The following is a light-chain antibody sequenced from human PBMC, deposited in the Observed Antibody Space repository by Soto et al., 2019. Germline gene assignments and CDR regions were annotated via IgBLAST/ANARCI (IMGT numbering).Light chain of an antibody. CDR3: SSYTSTGSYV. J-gene: IGLJ1*01. CDR1: SSDVGGYNS. V-gene: IGLV2-14*01. CDR2: DVT. Sequence: QSALTQPASVSGSPGQSIAISCTGTSSDVGGYNSVSWYHQYPGKVPKLMIYDVTNRPSGVSDRFSGSKSGNTASLTISGLKAEDEGDYYCSSYTSTGSYVFGTGTKLTVL.